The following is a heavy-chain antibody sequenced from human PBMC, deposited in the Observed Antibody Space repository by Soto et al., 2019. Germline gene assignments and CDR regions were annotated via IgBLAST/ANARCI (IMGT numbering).Heavy chain of an antibody. J-gene: IGHJ3*02. V-gene: IGHV1-69*13. CDR1: GGTFSSYA. CDR3: ARFNGLTMVRGVPPLGDAFDI. Sequence: GASVKVSCKASGGTFSSYAISWVRQAPGQGLEWMGGIIPIFGTANYAQKFQGRVTITEDEYTSTAYMELSSLRSEDTAVYYCARFNGLTMVRGVPPLGDAFDIWGQGTMVTVSS. D-gene: IGHD3-10*01. CDR2: IIPIFGTA.